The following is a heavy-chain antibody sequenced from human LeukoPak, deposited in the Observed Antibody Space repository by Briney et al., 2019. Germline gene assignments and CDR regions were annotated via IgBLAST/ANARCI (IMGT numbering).Heavy chain of an antibody. V-gene: IGHV3-66*03. J-gene: IGHJ4*02. CDR3: ARQKWLAFFDY. CDR1: GFTVSSNS. D-gene: IGHD5-12*01. CDR2: IYSDNT. Sequence: GGSLRLSCTVSGFTVSSNSMSWVRQAPGKGLEWVSFIYSDNTHYSDSVKGRFTISRDNSKNTLYLQMNSLRAEDTAVYYCARQKWLAFFDYWGQGTLVTVSS.